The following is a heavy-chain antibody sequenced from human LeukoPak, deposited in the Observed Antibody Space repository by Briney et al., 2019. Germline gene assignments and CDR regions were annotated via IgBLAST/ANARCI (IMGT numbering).Heavy chain of an antibody. CDR1: GFTLSNYW. CDR2: IKSDGSWT. CDR3: VRDGDGYNFDY. V-gene: IGHV3-74*01. D-gene: IGHD5-24*01. J-gene: IGHJ4*02. Sequence: GGSLRLSCAASGFTLSNYWKHGVRQAPGKGLVWVSRIKSDGSWTNYADSVKGRFTISRDNAKRTLYLQMNSLRAEDTAVYYCVRDGDGYNFDYWGQGTLVTVSS.